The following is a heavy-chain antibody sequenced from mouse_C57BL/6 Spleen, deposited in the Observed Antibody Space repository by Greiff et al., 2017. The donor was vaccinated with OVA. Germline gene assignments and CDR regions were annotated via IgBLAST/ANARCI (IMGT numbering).Heavy chain of an antibody. CDR2: IDPSDSET. CDR1: GYTFTSYW. J-gene: IGHJ1*03. CDR3: ASRGVATRYFDV. V-gene: IGHV1-52*01. Sequence: VQLQQPGAELVRPGSSVKLSCKASGYTFTSYWMHWVKQRPIQGLEWIGNIDPSDSETHYNQKFKDKATLTVDKSSSTAYMQLSSLTSEDSAVYYCASRGVATRYFDVGGTGTTVTVSS. D-gene: IGHD1-1*01.